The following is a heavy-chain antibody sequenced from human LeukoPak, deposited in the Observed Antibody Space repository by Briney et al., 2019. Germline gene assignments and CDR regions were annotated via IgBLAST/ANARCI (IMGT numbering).Heavy chain of an antibody. V-gene: IGHV1-2*02. D-gene: IGHD3-16*01. CDR3: TTDLGGGGIVTLDY. CDR2: INPNSGGT. Sequence: GASVKVSCKASGYTFTGYYMHWVRQAPGQGLEWMGWINPNSGGTNYAQKFQGRVTMTRDTSISTAYMELNSLRSEDTAVYYCTTDLGGGGIVTLDYWGQGTLVTVSS. J-gene: IGHJ4*02. CDR1: GYTFTGYY.